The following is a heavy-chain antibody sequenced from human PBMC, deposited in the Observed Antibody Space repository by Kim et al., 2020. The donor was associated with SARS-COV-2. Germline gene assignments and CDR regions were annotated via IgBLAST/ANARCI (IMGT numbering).Heavy chain of an antibody. V-gene: IGHV1-8*01. CDR2: GNT. CDR3: ARTRLALDY. Sequence: GNTGYAQKFQGRVTMTRNTSISTAYMELSSLRSEDTAVYYCARTRLALDYWGQGTLVTVSS. D-gene: IGHD6-19*01. J-gene: IGHJ4*02.